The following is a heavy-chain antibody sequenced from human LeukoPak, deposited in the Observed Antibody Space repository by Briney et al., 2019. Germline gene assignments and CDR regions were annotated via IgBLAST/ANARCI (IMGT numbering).Heavy chain of an antibody. Sequence: GGSLRLSCAASGFTVSSNYMSWVRQAPGKGLEWVSVIYSGGSTYYADSAKGRFTISRDNSKNTLYLQMNSLRAEDTAVYYCARDRITMVRGVMSRSLDYWGQGTLVTVSS. D-gene: IGHD3-10*01. CDR1: GFTVSSNY. V-gene: IGHV3-66*01. CDR2: IYSGGST. CDR3: ARDRITMVRGVMSRSLDY. J-gene: IGHJ4*02.